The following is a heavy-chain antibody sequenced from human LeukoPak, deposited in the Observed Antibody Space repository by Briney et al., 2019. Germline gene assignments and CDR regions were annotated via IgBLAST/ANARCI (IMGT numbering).Heavy chain of an antibody. D-gene: IGHD1-26*01. J-gene: IGHJ4*02. V-gene: IGHV3-30*03. CDR3: ARDRRWEPGGGIGY. CDR1: EFTFSSYG. Sequence: GGSLRLSCAASEFTFSSYGMHWVRQAPGKGLEWVAVISYDGSNKYYADSVKGRFTISRDNSKNTLYLQMNSLRAEDTAVYYCARDRRWEPGGGIGYWGQGTLVTVSS. CDR2: ISYDGSNK.